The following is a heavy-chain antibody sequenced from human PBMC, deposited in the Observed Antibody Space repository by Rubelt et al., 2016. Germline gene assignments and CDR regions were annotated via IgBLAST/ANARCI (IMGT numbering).Heavy chain of an antibody. CDR2: IYYSGST. CDR1: GGSISSYY. CDR3: ARVFGYYDSSGYYHFDY. Sequence: QVQLQESGPGLVKPSETLSLTCTVSGGSISSYYWSWIRQPPGKGLEWIGYIYYSGSTYYNPSLKSRVTISVDTSKNQFSLKLSSVTAADTAVYYCARVFGYYDSSGYYHFDYWGQGTLVTVSS. V-gene: IGHV4-59*06. D-gene: IGHD3-22*01. J-gene: IGHJ4*02.